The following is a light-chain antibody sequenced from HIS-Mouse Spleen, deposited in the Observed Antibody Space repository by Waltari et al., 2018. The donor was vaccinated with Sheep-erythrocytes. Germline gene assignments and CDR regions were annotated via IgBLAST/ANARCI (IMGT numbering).Light chain of an antibody. J-gene: IGLJ3*02. CDR3: MIWHSSAWV. CDR1: SGINLCTYR. CDR2: YKSDSDK. Sequence: QAVLTQPSSLSASPGASASLTCPLRSGINLCTYRIYWYHQKPGSPPQYLLRYKSDSDKQQGSGVPSRFSGSKDASANARILLISGLQSEDEADYYCMIWHSSAWVFGGGTKLTVL. V-gene: IGLV5-45*03.